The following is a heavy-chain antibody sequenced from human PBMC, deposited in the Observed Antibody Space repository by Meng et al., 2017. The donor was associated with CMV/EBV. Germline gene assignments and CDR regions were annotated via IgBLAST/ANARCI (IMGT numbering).Heavy chain of an antibody. V-gene: IGHV3-7*03. J-gene: IGHJ6*02. CDR1: GFTFSSYW. D-gene: IGHD1-7*01. CDR2: IKQDGSEK. CDR3: AKDGITGTQYYYYYYGMDV. Sequence: GESLKISCAASGFTFSSYWMGWVRQAPGKGLEWVANIKQDGSEKYYVDSVKGRFTISRDNSKNTLYLQMNSLRAEDTAVYYCAKDGITGTQYYYYYYGMDVWGQGTTVTVSS.